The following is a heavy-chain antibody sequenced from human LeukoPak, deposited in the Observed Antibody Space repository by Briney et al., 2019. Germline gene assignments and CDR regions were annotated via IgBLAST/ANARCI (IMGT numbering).Heavy chain of an antibody. V-gene: IGHV3-23*01. CDR2: ISGSGGTT. D-gene: IGHD4-23*01. CDR3: AKYVWYLPDAFDI. CDR1: GFTFSSYA. J-gene: IGHJ3*02. Sequence: PGGSLRLSCAASGFTFSSYAMSWVRQAPGKGLEWVSGISGSGGTTYYADSVTGRSTISRDNSKNTLYLQMNSLRAEDTAVYYCAKYVWYLPDAFDIWGQGTMVSVSS.